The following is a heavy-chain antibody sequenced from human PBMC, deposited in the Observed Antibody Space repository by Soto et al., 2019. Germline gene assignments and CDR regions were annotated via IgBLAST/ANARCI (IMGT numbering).Heavy chain of an antibody. J-gene: IGHJ4*02. CDR2: ISAYNGNT. CDR1: GLTFSSYG. D-gene: IGHD6-19*01. CDR3: ARDEAYSSGWYGY. Sequence: ASVKVFSKASGLTFSSYGISWGRQAPGQGLEWMGWISAYNGNTNYAQKLQGRVTMTTDTSTSTAYMGLRSLRSDDTAVYYCARDEAYSSGWYGYWGQGTLVTVSS. V-gene: IGHV1-18*01.